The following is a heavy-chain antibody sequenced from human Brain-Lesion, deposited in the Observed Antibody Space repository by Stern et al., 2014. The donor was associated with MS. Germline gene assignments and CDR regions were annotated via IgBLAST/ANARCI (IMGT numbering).Heavy chain of an antibody. CDR3: ATLAPGAGGNYYRHFDY. Sequence: MQLVESGAEVKKPGASVKVSCTVSGYTLTEFSMHWVRQAPRKGLEWMGGFDPEDGETNSAQKFQGRVTLTEDNSIDTHYMELSSLRSEDTAGYYCATLAPGAGGNYYRHFDYWGQGTLVTVSS. V-gene: IGHV1-24*01. D-gene: IGHD1-26*01. CDR2: FDPEDGET. J-gene: IGHJ4*02. CDR1: GYTLTEFS.